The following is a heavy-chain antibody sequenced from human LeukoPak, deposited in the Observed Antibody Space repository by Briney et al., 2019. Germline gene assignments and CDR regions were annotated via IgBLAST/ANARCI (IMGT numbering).Heavy chain of an antibody. CDR1: GFTFSSYG. CDR2: IWYDGSNK. CDR3: AKTLHYNWNDLDY. D-gene: IGHD1-20*01. V-gene: IGHV3-33*06. Sequence: GGSLRLSCAASGFTFSSYGMHWVGQAQGKGLEGVAVIWYDGSNKYYADSVKGRFTISTDNSKNTLYLQMNSLRAEDTAVYYCAKTLHYNWNDLDYWGQGTLVTVSS. J-gene: IGHJ4*02.